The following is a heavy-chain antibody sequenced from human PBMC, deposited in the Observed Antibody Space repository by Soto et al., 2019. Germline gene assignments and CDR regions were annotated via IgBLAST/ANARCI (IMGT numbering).Heavy chain of an antibody. CDR3: ARMFSRYDPLYYFDY. D-gene: IGHD1-1*01. J-gene: IGHJ4*02. Sequence: XGSLIISCAASGFSFSDSYMTWIRQAPGKGLEWISYISSSGGVTYYADSVRGRFTISRDNAENSLYLQMSALRAEDTAVYYCARMFSRYDPLYYFDYWGQGTLVTVSS. CDR2: ISSSGGVT. CDR1: GFSFSDSY. V-gene: IGHV3-11*01.